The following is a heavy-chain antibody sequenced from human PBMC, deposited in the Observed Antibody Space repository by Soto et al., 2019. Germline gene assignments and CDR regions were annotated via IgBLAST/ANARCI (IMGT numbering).Heavy chain of an antibody. D-gene: IGHD6-19*01. CDR1: GFTFSSYG. J-gene: IGHJ6*03. Sequence: GGSLRLSCAASGFTFSSYGMHWVRQAPGKGLEWVAVISYDGSNKYYADSVKGRFTISRDNSKNTLYLQMNSLRAEDTAVYYCAKDSSEPGQWQPYYMDVWGKGTTVTVSS. V-gene: IGHV3-30*18. CDR3: AKDSSEPGQWQPYYMDV. CDR2: ISYDGSNK.